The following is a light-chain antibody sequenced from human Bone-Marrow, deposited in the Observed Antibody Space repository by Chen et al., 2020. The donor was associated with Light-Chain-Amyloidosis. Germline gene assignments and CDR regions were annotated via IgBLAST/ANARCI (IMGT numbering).Light chain of an antibody. CDR1: SSDIGGYNY. V-gene: IGLV2-14*03. J-gene: IGLJ2*01. CDR3: SSYTSSTTHVV. CDR2: DVS. Sequence: QSALTQPASVSGSPGQSITISCTGTSSDIGGYNYVSWYQQHPDKAPKLMIYDVSNRPSGVSDRFSGAKSGYTASLTISGLQAEDEADYYCSSYTSSTTHVVFGGWTKLTVL.